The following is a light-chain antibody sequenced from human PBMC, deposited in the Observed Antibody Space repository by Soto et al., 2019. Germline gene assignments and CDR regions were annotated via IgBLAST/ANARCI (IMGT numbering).Light chain of an antibody. J-gene: IGKJ4*01. Sequence: EIVLTQSPGTLSLSPGERATLSCRASQSVSSSYLAWYQQKPGQAPRLLIYGASSRATVIPDRFSGSGSGADFTLTISSLEPEDFALYYCQQHINWPLTFGGGTKVDIK. CDR3: QQHINWPLT. V-gene: IGKV3D-20*02. CDR2: GAS. CDR1: QSVSSSY.